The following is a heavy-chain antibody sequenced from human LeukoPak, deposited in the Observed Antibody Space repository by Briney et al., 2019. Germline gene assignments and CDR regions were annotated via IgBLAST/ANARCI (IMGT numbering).Heavy chain of an antibody. J-gene: IGHJ4*02. V-gene: IGHV1-2*02. CDR3: ARDPDHRTGSGSYPPAPSGD. D-gene: IGHD3-10*01. CDR1: GYTFTGYY. Sequence: ASVKVSCKASGYTFTGYYMHWVRQAPGQGLEWMGWINPNSGGTNYAQEFQGRVTMTRDTSISTAYMELSRLRSDDTAVYYCARDPDHRTGSGSYPPAPSGDWGQGTLVTVSS. CDR2: INPNSGGT.